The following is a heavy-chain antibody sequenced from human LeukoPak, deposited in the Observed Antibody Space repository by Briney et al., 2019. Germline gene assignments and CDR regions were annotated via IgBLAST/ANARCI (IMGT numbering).Heavy chain of an antibody. V-gene: IGHV4-34*09. D-gene: IGHD4-17*01. J-gene: IGHJ3*02. CDR3: ARARQGYGGSDAFDI. CDR1: GGSFSGYY. Sequence: PSETLSLTCAVYGGSFSGYYWSWIRQPPGKGLEWIGYIYYSGSTYYNPSLKSRVTISVDTSKNQFSLKLSSVTAADTAVYYCARARQGYGGSDAFDIWGQGTMVTVSS. CDR2: IYYSGST.